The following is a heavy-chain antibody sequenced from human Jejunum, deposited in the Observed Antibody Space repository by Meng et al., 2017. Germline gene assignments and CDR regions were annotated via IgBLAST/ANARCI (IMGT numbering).Heavy chain of an antibody. CDR2: MSFDRAIT. CDR3: VRGGAETAVGFGY. Sequence: GGSLRLSCAASGFTFSRYWMHWVRQAPGKGLVWVARMSFDRAITAYADSVKGRFTISRDNARNTVYLQMNSLRAEDTALYYCVRGGAETAVGFGYWGQGTLVTVSS. J-gene: IGHJ4*02. D-gene: IGHD5-18*01. CDR1: GFTFSRYW. V-gene: IGHV3-74*03.